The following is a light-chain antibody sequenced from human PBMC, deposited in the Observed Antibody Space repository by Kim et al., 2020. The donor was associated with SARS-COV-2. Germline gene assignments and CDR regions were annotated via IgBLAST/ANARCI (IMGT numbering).Light chain of an antibody. J-gene: IGKJ4*01. Sequence: EIVLTQSPATLSLSPGERAALSCRASQSVSSSYLAWYQQKPGQAPRLLIYGASSRATGIPDRCSGSGSGTDFTITITRLEPDDFAVYYCRQYGTSPITFGGGTKMEIK. CDR1: QSVSSSY. V-gene: IGKV3-20*01. CDR3: RQYGTSPIT. CDR2: GAS.